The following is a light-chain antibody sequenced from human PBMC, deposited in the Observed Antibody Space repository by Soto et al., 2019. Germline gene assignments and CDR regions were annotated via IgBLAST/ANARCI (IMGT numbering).Light chain of an antibody. CDR1: QSISSY. CDR3: QQCYSNPYT. J-gene: IGKJ2*01. V-gene: IGKV1-39*01. Sequence: DIQMTQSPSSLSASVGDRVTITCRASQSISSYLHWYQQKPGKAPKLLIYTASSFQSGVPSRFSGSGSGTEFTLTISSLQPEDFATYYCQQCYSNPYTFGQGTKLEIK. CDR2: TAS.